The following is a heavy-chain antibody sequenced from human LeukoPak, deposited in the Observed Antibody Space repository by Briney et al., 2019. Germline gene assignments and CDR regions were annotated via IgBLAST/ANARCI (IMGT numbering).Heavy chain of an antibody. Sequence: GGSLRLSCAASGFTFSSYAMSWVRQAPGKGLEWVSGIRGSGDSTYYADSVKGRFTISRDNSKNRLYLQMNSLRAEDTAVYYCAKDEYLDTGMADYWGQGTLVTVSS. J-gene: IGHJ4*02. D-gene: IGHD5-18*01. CDR3: AKDEYLDTGMADY. CDR2: IRGSGDST. V-gene: IGHV3-23*01. CDR1: GFTFSSYA.